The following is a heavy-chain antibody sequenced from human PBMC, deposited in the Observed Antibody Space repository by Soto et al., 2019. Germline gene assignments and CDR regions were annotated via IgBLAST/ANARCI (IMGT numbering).Heavy chain of an antibody. CDR2: IIPIFGTA. V-gene: IGHV1-69*12. Sequence: QVQLVQSGAEVKKPGSSVKVSCKASGGTFSSYGISWVRQAPGQGLEWMGGIIPIFGTANYAQKFQGRVTITADESTSTAYMELSSLRSEDTAVYYCAIGTAYYYGSGSYNDYWGQGTLVTVSS. D-gene: IGHD3-10*01. J-gene: IGHJ4*02. CDR3: AIGTAYYYGSGSYNDY. CDR1: GGTFSSYG.